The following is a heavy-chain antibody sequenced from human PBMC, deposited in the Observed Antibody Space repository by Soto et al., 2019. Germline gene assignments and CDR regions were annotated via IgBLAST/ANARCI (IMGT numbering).Heavy chain of an antibody. J-gene: IGHJ4*02. V-gene: IGHV3-33*01. CDR1: GFAFSSFG. D-gene: IGHD6-13*01. Sequence: QVQLVESGGGVVQPGRSLTLSCAASGFAFSSFGIHWVRQAPGKGLEWVAGIWSDGNKKYYADSVRGRFTISRDNSKNTLYLQMNSLRGEDTAVYYCARDWWEEPAGKETVSQFDYWGQGTQVTVSS. CDR2: IWSDGNKK. CDR3: ARDWWEEPAGKETVSQFDY.